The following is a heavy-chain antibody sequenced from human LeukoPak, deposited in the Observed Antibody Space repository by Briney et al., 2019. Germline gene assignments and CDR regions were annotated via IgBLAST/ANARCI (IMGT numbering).Heavy chain of an antibody. J-gene: IGHJ5*02. CDR1: GGSISSSSYY. CDR2: INHSGST. V-gene: IGHV4-39*07. CDR3: ARAITMIVVVDYNWFDP. Sequence: PSETLSLTCTVSGGSISSSSYYWGWIRQPPGKGLEWIGEINHSGSTNYNPSLKSRVTISVDTSKNQFSLKLSSVTAADTAVYYCARAITMIVVVDYNWFDPWGQGTLVTVSS. D-gene: IGHD3-22*01.